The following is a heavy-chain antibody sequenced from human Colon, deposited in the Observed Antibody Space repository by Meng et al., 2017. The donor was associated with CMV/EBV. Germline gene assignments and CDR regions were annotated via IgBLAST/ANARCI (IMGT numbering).Heavy chain of an antibody. CDR2: AYYTGTA. V-gene: IGHV4-30-4*08. CDR1: GASVSNPTKY. CDR3: ARDAPPRSGYNDF. J-gene: IGHJ4*02. Sequence: SETLSLTCTVSGASVSNPTKYWSWIRQPPGKGLEWIGYAYYTGTARYNSSFESRATISVDTSKNQFSLRLTSMTVADTAVYYCARDAPPRSGYNDFWGPGTLVTVSS. D-gene: IGHD5-12*01.